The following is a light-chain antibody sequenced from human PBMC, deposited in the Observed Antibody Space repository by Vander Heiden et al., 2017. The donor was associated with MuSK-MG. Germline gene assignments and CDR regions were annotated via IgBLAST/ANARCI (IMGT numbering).Light chain of an antibody. CDR2: AAS. CDR3: QKYNSAPPVT. CDR1: QGISKY. J-gene: IGKJ4*01. Sequence: IQMTQSTSSLSASVGDRVTITCRESQGISKYLAWYQQKPGKVPKLLIYAASTLQSGVPSRFSGSGSGTDFTLTISSLQPEDVATYYCQKYNSAPPVTFGGGTKVEIK. V-gene: IGKV1-27*01.